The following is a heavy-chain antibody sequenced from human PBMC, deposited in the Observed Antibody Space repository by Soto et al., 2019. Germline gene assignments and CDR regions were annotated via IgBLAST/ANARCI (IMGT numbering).Heavy chain of an antibody. CDR3: AKGSRGYTAYYFDY. D-gene: IGHD5-18*01. Sequence: HPGGSLRLSCAASGFTFSSYAMSWVRQAPGKGLEWVSSISGSGASAFYADSVRGRFTISRDNTRNTLSLQMNSLRAEDTALYYCAKGSRGYTAYYFDYWGQGTRVTVSS. CDR2: ISGSGASA. CDR1: GFTFSSYA. J-gene: IGHJ4*02. V-gene: IGHV3-23*01.